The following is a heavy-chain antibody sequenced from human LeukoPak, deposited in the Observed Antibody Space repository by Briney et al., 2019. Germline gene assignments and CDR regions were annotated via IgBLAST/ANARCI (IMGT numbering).Heavy chain of an antibody. CDR3: ARDLGHYFDY. CDR1: GFTFSSYS. CDR2: ISSSSSYI. J-gene: IGHJ4*02. Sequence: PGGSLGLSCAASGFTFSSYSMNWVRQAPGKGLEWVSSISSSSSYIYYADSVKGRFTISRDNAKNSLYLQMNSLRAEDTAVYYCARDLGHYFDYWGQGTLVTVSS. V-gene: IGHV3-21*01.